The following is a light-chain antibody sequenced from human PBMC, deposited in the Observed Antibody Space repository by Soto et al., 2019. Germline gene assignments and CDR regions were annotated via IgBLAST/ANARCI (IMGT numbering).Light chain of an antibody. V-gene: IGKV3-20*01. CDR1: QSIDKNY. CDR2: DAS. Sequence: EIVLTQSPATLSLSPGERATLSCRASQSIDKNYLTWYQQKPGQAPRVLIYDASTRATGIPDRFSGSGSGTDFTLTISRLEPEDFAVYYCQQYGSSPWTFGQGTKVDIK. CDR3: QQYGSSPWT. J-gene: IGKJ1*01.